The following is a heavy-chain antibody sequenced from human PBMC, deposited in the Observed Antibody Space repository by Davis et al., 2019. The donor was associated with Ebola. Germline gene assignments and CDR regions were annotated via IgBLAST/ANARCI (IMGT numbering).Heavy chain of an antibody. Sequence: GESLKISCAASGFTFSGHAVHWVRQAPGKGLEWVGRIRSKPNHYATAYAASVNGRFTISRDDSKNTAYLQMNSLKTEDTAVYYCTSGYDLDYWGQGTLVTVSS. CDR1: GFTFSGHA. D-gene: IGHD5-12*01. CDR2: IRSKPNHYAT. J-gene: IGHJ4*02. V-gene: IGHV3-73*01. CDR3: TSGYDLDY.